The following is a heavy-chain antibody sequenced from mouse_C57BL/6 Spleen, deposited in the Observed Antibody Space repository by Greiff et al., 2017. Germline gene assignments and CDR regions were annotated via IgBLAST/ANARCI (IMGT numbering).Heavy chain of an antibody. CDR2: IWRDGST. CDR3: ARQEGYYYDWFAY. Sequence: VQVVKSGPGLVAPSQSLSITCTVSGFSLTSYGVHWVRQPPGKGLEWLVVIWRDGSTTYNSALKSRLSISKDNSKSQVFLKMNSLQTDDTAMYYCARQEGYYYDWFAYWGQGTLVTVSA. D-gene: IGHD1-1*01. CDR1: GFSLTSYG. J-gene: IGHJ3*01. V-gene: IGHV2-6-1*01.